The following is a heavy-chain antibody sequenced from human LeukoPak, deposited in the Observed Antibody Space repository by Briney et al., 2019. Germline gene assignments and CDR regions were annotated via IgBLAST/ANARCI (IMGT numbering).Heavy chain of an antibody. J-gene: IGHJ5*02. CDR3: ARGGSDYFNYEYPS. CDR1: GFALGEYA. CDR2: IRSKLYGGAA. V-gene: IGHV3-49*04. D-gene: IGHD4-11*01. Sequence: GGSLRLSCAASGFALGEYALSWVRQAPGKRPEWIGFIRSKLYGGAAEYAASVKGRFIFSRDDSKRIAYLQMNSLKIADTAVYYCARGGSDYFNYEYPSWGQGTLVIVSP.